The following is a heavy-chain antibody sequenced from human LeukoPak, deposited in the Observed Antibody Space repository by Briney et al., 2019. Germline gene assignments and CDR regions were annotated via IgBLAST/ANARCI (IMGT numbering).Heavy chain of an antibody. CDR1: GGSISSSNW. Sequence: SETLSLTCAVSGGSISSSNWWSWVRQPPGKGLEWIGEIYHSGSTNYNPSLKSRVTISVDKSKNQFSLKLSSVTAADTAVYYCARDGRFPPEVLPRYFDYWGQGTLVTVSS. J-gene: IGHJ4*02. CDR3: ARDGRFPPEVLPRYFDY. CDR2: IYHSGST. D-gene: IGHD1-26*01. V-gene: IGHV4-4*02.